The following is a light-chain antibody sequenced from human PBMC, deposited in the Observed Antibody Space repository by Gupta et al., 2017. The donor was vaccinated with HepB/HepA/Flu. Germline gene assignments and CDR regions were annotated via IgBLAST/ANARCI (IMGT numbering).Light chain of an antibody. V-gene: IGKV3-15*01. J-gene: IGKJ4*01. CDR1: QSVGSN. CDR2: DAS. CDR3: QQYLNWPPLT. Sequence: EIVMTQSPPTLSVSPGERATLSCWASQSVGSNLAWYQQKPGQAPRLLIHDASTKATGVPDRFSGSGSGTEFTLTISRRQSEDSALYYCQQYLNWPPLTFGGGTRVE.